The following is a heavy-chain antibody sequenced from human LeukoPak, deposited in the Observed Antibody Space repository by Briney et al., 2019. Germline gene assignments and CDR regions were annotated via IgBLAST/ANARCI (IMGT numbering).Heavy chain of an antibody. CDR3: ARVLSQTFDY. Sequence: SETLSLTCTVSGGSISSSSYYWGWIRQPPGKGLEWIGSIYYSGSTYYNPPLKSRVTISVDTSKNQFSLKLSSVTAADTAVYYCARVLSQTFDYWGQGTLVTVSS. V-gene: IGHV4-39*07. CDR2: IYYSGST. J-gene: IGHJ4*02. CDR1: GGSISSSSYY. D-gene: IGHD3-16*02.